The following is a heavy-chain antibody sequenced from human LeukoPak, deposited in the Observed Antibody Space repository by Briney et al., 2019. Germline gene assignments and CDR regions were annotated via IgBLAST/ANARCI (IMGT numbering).Heavy chain of an antibody. V-gene: IGHV3-49*03. CDR2: IRSKAYGGTT. Sequence: GGSLRLSCTASGFTFGDYAMSWFRQAPGKGLEWVGFIRSKAYGGTTEYAASVKGRFTISRDDSKSIAYLQMNSLKTEDTAVYYCQSGSYDYYYYYMDVWGKGTTVTVSS. CDR1: GFTFGDYA. CDR3: QSGSYDYYYYYMDV. D-gene: IGHD1-26*01. J-gene: IGHJ6*03.